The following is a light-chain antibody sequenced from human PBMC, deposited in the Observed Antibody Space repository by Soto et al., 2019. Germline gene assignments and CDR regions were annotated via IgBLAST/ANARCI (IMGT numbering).Light chain of an antibody. CDR3: STWDASLSGRV. V-gene: IGLV1-47*02. Sequence: QSVLTQPPSASGTPGQRVTISCSGSSSNIGSNYVYWYHQLPGTAPKLLIYSDDQRPSGVPDRVSGSKSGTSASLAISGLRSEDEADYYCSTWDASLSGRVFGGGTKLTVL. CDR2: SDD. CDR1: SSNIGSNY. J-gene: IGLJ3*02.